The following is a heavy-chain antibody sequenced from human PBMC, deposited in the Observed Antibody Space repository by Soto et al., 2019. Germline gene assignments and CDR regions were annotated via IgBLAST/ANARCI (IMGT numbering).Heavy chain of an antibody. J-gene: IGHJ5*02. CDR2: ISSSGSTI. Sequence: PGGSLRLSCAASGFTFSSYEMNWVRQAPGKGLAWVSYISSSGSTIYYADSVKGRFTISRDNAKNSLYLQMNSLRAEDTAVYYCARLAAAGWFDPWGQGTLVTVSS. D-gene: IGHD6-13*01. CDR1: GFTFSSYE. V-gene: IGHV3-48*03. CDR3: ARLAAAGWFDP.